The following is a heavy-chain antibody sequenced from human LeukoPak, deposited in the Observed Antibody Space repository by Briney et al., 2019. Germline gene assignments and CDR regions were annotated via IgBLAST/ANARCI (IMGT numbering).Heavy chain of an antibody. CDR3: ARGSDYAGY. CDR2: LNRDGSEK. D-gene: IGHD4/OR15-4a*01. V-gene: IGHV3-7*04. J-gene: IGHJ4*02. Sequence: GGSLRLSCAASGFTFSDLSMHWVRQAPGKGLEWVATLNRDGSEKWYLDSVRGRFTISRDNAKNLLFLQMNSLRAEDTAVYYCARGSDYAGYWGQGTLVTVSS. CDR1: GFTFSDLS.